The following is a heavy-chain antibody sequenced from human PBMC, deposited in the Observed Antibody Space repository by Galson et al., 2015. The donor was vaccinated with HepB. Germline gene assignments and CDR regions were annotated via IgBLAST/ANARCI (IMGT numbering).Heavy chain of an antibody. Sequence: LSLTCAVYGGSFSGYYWSWIRQPPGKGLEWIGEIDHSGSTNYNPSLKSRVTISVDTSKNQFSLKLSSVTAADTAVYYCARSRTWIQLEFGYWGQGTLVTVSS. CDR3: ARSRTWIQLEFGY. CDR2: IDHSGST. J-gene: IGHJ4*02. V-gene: IGHV4-34*01. CDR1: GGSFSGYY. D-gene: IGHD5-18*01.